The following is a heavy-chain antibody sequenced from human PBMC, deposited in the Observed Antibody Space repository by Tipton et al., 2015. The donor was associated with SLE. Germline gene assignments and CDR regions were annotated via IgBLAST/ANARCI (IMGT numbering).Heavy chain of an antibody. D-gene: IGHD5-12*01. J-gene: IGHJ5*02. CDR3: ARGVGYEDL. V-gene: IGHV4-59*01. Sequence: LRLSCTVSGSSITAYYWTWIRQPPGKGLEWIGYVYYSGTTNYNPSLKSRVTISVDASKNQFSLKLNSVTAADTAVYYCARGVGYEDLWGQGTLVTVSA. CDR1: GSSITAYY. CDR2: VYYSGTT.